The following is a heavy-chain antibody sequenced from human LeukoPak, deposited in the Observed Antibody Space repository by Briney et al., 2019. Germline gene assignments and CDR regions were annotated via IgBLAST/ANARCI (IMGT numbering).Heavy chain of an antibody. D-gene: IGHD3-16*01. J-gene: IGHJ6*02. CDR1: GFTFDDYT. Sequence: GGSLRLSCAASGFTFDDYTMHWVRQAPGRGLEWVSLISWDSRSTYYADSVKGRFTISRDSGKNSLYLQMSNLRAEDTAVYFCARGGGLDVWGQGATVTVSS. CDR3: ARGGGLDV. CDR2: ISWDSRST. V-gene: IGHV3-43*01.